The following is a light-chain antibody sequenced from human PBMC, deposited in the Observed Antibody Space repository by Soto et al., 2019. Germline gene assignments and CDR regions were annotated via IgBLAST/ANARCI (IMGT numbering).Light chain of an antibody. CDR3: QSYDISLSVSVV. J-gene: IGLJ2*01. Sequence: QAVVTQPPSVSGAPGQRVTISCTGSSSNIGAGYDVQWYQQLPGAAPRLLIFGNTNRPSGVPDRFSGSRSGTSASLAISGLQAAEEAAYYCQSYDISLSVSVVFGGGTKVTVL. CDR2: GNT. CDR1: SSNIGAGYD. V-gene: IGLV1-40*01.